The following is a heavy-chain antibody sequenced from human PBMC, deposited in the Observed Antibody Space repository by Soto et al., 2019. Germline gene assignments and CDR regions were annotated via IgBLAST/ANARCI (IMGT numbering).Heavy chain of an antibody. CDR2: IYYSGST. J-gene: IGHJ6*02. CDR3: ARDYCSDTSCRYYYYYGMDV. V-gene: IGHV4-30-4*01. CDR1: GGSISSGDYY. D-gene: IGHD2-2*01. Sequence: PSETLSLTCTVSGGSISSGDYYWSWIRQPPGKGLEWIGYIYYSGSTYYNPSLKSRVTISVDTSKNQFSLKLSSVTAADTAVYYCARDYCSDTSCRYYYYYGMDVWGQGTTVTVSS.